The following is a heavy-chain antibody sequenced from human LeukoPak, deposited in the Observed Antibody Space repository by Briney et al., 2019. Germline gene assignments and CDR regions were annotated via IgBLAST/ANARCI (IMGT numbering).Heavy chain of an antibody. J-gene: IGHJ6*03. D-gene: IGHD2-2*01. CDR3: ARAEVVVVPAAMYYYYYMDV. CDR1: GESYSGYY. Sequence: PSETLSLTCAVYGESYSGYYWSWIRQPPGKGLEWIGEINHSGSTNYNPSLKSRVTISVDTSKNQFSLKLSSVTAADTAVYYCARAEVVVVPAAMYYYYYMDVWGKGTTVTVPS. V-gene: IGHV4-34*01. CDR2: INHSGST.